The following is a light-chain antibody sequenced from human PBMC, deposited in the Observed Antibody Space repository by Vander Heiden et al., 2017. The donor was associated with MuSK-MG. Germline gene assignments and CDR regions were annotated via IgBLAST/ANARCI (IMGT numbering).Light chain of an antibody. J-gene: IGLJ2*01. CDR3: SSFADHATFVV. CDR2: EVT. Sequence: QSALTQPASVPGSPGQSITMSCTGSSSDVGTYNLVSWYQHRPGRAPRLLIFEVTKRPSGISERFSASRSGNTASLTISGLQVEDEGDYYCSSFADHATFVVFGGGTKLTVL. CDR1: SSDVGTYNL. V-gene: IGLV2-23*02.